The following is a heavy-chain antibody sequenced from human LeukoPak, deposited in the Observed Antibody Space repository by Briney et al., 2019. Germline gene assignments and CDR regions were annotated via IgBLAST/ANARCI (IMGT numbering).Heavy chain of an antibody. D-gene: IGHD5-18*01. Sequence: SETLYLTCTVSGGSISSGAYYWSWIRQPAGKGVEWIGRIYTSGSTNYNPSLKSRVTISVDTSKNQFSLKLSSVTAADTAVYYCAREGDRYSYGPYYFDYWGQGTLVTVSS. CDR3: AREGDRYSYGPYYFDY. CDR1: GGSISSGAYY. V-gene: IGHV4-61*02. J-gene: IGHJ4*02. CDR2: IYTSGST.